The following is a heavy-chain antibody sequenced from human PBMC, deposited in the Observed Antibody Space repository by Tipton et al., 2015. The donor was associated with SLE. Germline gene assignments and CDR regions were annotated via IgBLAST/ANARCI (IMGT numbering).Heavy chain of an antibody. Sequence: TLSLTCTVSGGSVSSGSYYWSWIRQPPGKGLEWIGYIYYSGSTNYNPSLKSRVTVSVDTSKNQFSLKLSSVTAAGTAVYYCARGEAAATYGMDVWGQGTTVTVSS. CDR2: IYYSGST. J-gene: IGHJ6*02. V-gene: IGHV4-61*01. CDR1: GGSVSSGSYY. CDR3: ARGEAAATYGMDV. D-gene: IGHD6-13*01.